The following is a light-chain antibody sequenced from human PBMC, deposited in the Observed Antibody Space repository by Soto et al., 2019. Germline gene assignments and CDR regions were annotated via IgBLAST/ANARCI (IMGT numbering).Light chain of an antibody. CDR3: CSYAGTYPLYV. J-gene: IGLJ1*01. CDR1: SSDVGAYNY. Sequence: QSALTQPRSVSGSPGQSVTISCTGTSSDVGAYNYVSWYQQHPGKAPKLMIYDVTKRPSGVPDRFSGSKSGNTASLTISGLQGEDEADYYCCSYAGTYPLYVFGTGTKLTVL. V-gene: IGLV2-11*01. CDR2: DVT.